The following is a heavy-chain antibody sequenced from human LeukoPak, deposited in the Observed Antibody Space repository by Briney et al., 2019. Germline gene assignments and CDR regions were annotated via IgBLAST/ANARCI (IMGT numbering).Heavy chain of an antibody. D-gene: IGHD2-21*02. V-gene: IGHV4-30-4*01. CDR2: IYYSGST. CDR1: GVSISSGDYY. CDR3: ARAAYCGGDCYGGSLGY. J-gene: IGHJ4*02. Sequence: PSQTLSLTCTVSGVSISSGDYYWRWLRQPPGKGLEWIGYIYYSGSTYYNPSLKSRVTISVDTSKNQFSLKLSSVTAADTAVYYCARAAYCGGDCYGGSLGYWGQGTLVTVSS.